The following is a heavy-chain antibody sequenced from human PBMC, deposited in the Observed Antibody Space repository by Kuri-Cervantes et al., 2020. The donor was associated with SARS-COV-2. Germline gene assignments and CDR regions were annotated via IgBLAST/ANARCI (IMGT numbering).Heavy chain of an antibody. CDR3: ARRGPTGNIHFDY. J-gene: IGHJ4*02. D-gene: IGHD1-1*01. CDR1: GGSISDYY. CDR2: INYSGNT. V-gene: IGHV4-34*01. Sequence: SETLSLTCAVYGGSISDYYWSWVRQPPGKGLEWIGVINYSGNTNYDPSLKSRVTISVDTSKNQFSLKLKSVTAADTAVYYCARRGPTGNIHFDYWGQGTLVTVSS.